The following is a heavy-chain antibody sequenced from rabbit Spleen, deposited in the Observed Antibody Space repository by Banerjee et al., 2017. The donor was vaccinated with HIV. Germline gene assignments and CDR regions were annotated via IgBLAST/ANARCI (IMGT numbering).Heavy chain of an antibody. CDR3: ARDTANSFSSYGMDL. J-gene: IGHJ6*01. CDR2: IDAGSSGFT. V-gene: IGHV1S40*01. Sequence: QSLEESGGDLVKPGASLTLTCTASGVYFSISSYMCWVRQAPGKGLEWISCIDAGSSGFTYFAARAQWRFTIPKTSSTTVTLQMSRLAAADTAPYFCARDTANSFSSYGMDLWGPGPLVTVS. D-gene: IGHD8-1*01. CDR1: GVYFSISSY.